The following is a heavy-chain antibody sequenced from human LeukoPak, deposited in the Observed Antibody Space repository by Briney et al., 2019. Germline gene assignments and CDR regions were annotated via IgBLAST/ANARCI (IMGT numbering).Heavy chain of an antibody. CDR2: INAGNGNT. V-gene: IGHV1-3*01. J-gene: IGHJ3*02. D-gene: IGHD3-22*01. CDR3: ARDDSSGEEGGAFDI. Sequence: GASVKVSCKASGYTFTSYAMHWVRQAPGQRLEWMGWINAGNGNTKYSQKFQGRVTITRDTSASTAYMELSSLRSEDTAVYYCARDDSSGEEGGAFDIWGQGTMVTAPS. CDR1: GYTFTSYA.